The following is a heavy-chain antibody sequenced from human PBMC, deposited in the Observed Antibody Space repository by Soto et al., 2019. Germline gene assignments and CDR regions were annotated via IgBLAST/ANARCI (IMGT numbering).Heavy chain of an antibody. J-gene: IGHJ4*02. CDR3: VRGGGYDAFDH. D-gene: IGHD5-12*01. V-gene: IGHV4-30-2*06. Sequence: QLQLQESGSGVVRTSETLSLTCTVFGASISYGGFSWSWIRQSPGKGLEWIGYINHFESTYFHPSFKSRLSMSIDRSRNKFSLNLSSVTAADMAVYYCVRGGGYDAFDHWGQGVPVTVSS. CDR2: INHFEST. CDR1: GASISYGGFS.